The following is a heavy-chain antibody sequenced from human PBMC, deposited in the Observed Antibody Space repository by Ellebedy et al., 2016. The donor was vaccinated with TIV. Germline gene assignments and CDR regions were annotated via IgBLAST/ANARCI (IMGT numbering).Heavy chain of an antibody. CDR3: ARGFYDLLTGYYFDF. D-gene: IGHD3-9*01. Sequence: MPSETLSLTCSVSGGSINSDSYYWGWVRQSPGKGLEWLGGIHYSGNTYYNPSLKSPITLSGDTSKRQFSLRLTSVPAADTAVYYCARGFYDLLTGYYFDFWGHGTLVTVSS. CDR1: GGSINSDSYY. CDR2: IHYSGNT. V-gene: IGHV4-39*01. J-gene: IGHJ4*01.